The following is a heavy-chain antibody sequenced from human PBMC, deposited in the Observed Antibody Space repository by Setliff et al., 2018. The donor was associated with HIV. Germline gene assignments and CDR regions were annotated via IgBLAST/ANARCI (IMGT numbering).Heavy chain of an antibody. V-gene: IGHV3-49*04. CDR1: GFTFGDYA. J-gene: IGHJ4*02. Sequence: PGGSLRLSCTASGFTFGDYAMSWVRQAPGKGLEWVGFIRSKAYGGTTEYAASVNGRFTISRDDSKGIAYLQMNSLKTEDTAVYYCARSDWGSKDDYWGQGTLVTVSS. D-gene: IGHD7-27*01. CDR2: IRSKAYGGTT. CDR3: ARSDWGSKDDY.